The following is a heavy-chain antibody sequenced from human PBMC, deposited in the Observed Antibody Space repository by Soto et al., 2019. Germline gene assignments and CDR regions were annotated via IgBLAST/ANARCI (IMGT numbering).Heavy chain of an antibody. CDR3: ARRSGILGAANDAFDI. D-gene: IGHD1-26*01. CDR2: IYPDDSDT. V-gene: IGHV5-51*01. Sequence: PGESLKISCKGSGPSFTDYWIGWVRQTPVKGLEWMGFIYPDDSDTRSSPSFRGRVTISVDKSITTAYLQWSSLKASDTAMYYCARRSGILGAANDAFDIWGQGTLVTVSS. CDR1: GPSFTDYW. J-gene: IGHJ3*02.